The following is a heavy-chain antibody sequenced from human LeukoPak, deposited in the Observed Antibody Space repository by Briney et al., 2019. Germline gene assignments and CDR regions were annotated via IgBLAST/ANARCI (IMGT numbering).Heavy chain of an antibody. CDR1: GLTVSSSY. J-gene: IGHJ3*02. Sequence: IQPGGSFSLSCAASGLTVSSSYMSWVRQAPGKGLEWVSIIYNDGSTYYADSMKGRFTISRDNSKNTLYLQVNSLRAEDTAMYYCARNSLFAFDIWGQGTMVTVSS. V-gene: IGHV3-53*01. CDR3: ARNSLFAFDI. D-gene: IGHD4-11*01. CDR2: IYNDGST.